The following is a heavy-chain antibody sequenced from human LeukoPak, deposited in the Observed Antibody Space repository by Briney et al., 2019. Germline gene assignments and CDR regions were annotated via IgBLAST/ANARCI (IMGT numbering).Heavy chain of an antibody. V-gene: IGHV3-30*18. CDR3: AKEGEDIVVVVAAYYFDY. D-gene: IGHD2-15*01. Sequence: GGSLRLSCAASGFTFSSYGMHWVRQAPGKGLEWVAVISYDGSNKYYADSVKGRFTISRDNSKNTLYLQMNSLRAEDTAVYYCAKEGEDIVVVVAAYYFDYWGQGTLVTVSS. J-gene: IGHJ4*02. CDR1: GFTFSSYG. CDR2: ISYDGSNK.